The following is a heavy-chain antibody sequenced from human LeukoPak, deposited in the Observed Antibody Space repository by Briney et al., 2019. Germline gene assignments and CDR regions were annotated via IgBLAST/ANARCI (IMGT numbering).Heavy chain of an antibody. Sequence: SETLSLACTVSGGAVSTYYWSWIRQHPGKGLEWIGYIYYSGSTYYNPSLKSRVTISVDTSKNQFSLKLSSVTAADTAVYYCAREVRGYSYGYGMDVWGQGTTVTVSS. V-gene: IGHV4-59*06. J-gene: IGHJ6*02. D-gene: IGHD5-18*01. CDR3: AREVRGYSYGYGMDV. CDR1: GGAVSTYY. CDR2: IYYSGST.